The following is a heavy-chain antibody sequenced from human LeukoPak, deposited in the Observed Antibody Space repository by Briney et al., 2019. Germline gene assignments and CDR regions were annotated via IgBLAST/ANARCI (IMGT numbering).Heavy chain of an antibody. V-gene: IGHV6-1*01. Sequence: SQTLSLTCAISGVSVSSNSAAWNWIRQSPSRGLEWLGRTYYRSKWYNDYAVSVKSRITINPDTSKNQFSLQLNSVTPEDTAVYYCAYCSSTSCRGYYYYYMDVWGKGTTVTVSS. CDR3: AYCSSTSCRGYYYYYMDV. CDR1: GVSVSSNSAA. J-gene: IGHJ6*03. CDR2: TYYRSKWYN. D-gene: IGHD2-2*01.